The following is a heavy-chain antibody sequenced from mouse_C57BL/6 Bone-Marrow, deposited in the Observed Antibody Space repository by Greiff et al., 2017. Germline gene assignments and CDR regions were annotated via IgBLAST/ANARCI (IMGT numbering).Heavy chain of an antibody. V-gene: IGHV1-4*01. CDR1: GYTFTSYT. D-gene: IGHD1-1*01. Sequence: VMLQQSGAELARPGASVKMSCKASGYTFTSYTMHWVKQRPGQGLEWIGYINPSSGYTKYNQKFKDKATLTADKSSSTAYMQLSSLTSEDSAVYYCARRNYYYAMDYWGQGTSVTVSS. CDR3: ARRNYYYAMDY. J-gene: IGHJ4*01. CDR2: INPSSGYT.